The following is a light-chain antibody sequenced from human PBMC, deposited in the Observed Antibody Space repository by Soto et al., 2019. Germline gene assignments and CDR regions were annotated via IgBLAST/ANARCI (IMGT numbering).Light chain of an antibody. CDR2: RDG. V-gene: IGLV1-47*01. CDR3: AVWDASLTGWV. Sequence: QSALTQPPSASGTPGQSLTISCAGSSSNIGSHYVYWYQHLPGTAPKLLIFRDGQRPSGVPDRFFGSKSGTSASLAISGLRSEDEAHYYCAVWDASLTGWVFGGGTKVTVL. CDR1: SSNIGSHY. J-gene: IGLJ3*02.